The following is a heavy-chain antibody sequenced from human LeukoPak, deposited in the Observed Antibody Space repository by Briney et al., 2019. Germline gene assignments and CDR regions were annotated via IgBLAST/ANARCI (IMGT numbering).Heavy chain of an antibody. D-gene: IGHD6-13*01. CDR1: GGTFSSYA. V-gene: IGHV1-69*13. Sequence: SVKVSCTASGGTFSSYAISWVRQAPGQGLEWMGGIIPIFGTANYAQKFQGRVTITADESTSTAYMELSSLRSEDTAVYYCALRQQLVYGMDVWGQGTTVTVSS. CDR3: ALRQQLVYGMDV. CDR2: IIPIFGTA. J-gene: IGHJ6*02.